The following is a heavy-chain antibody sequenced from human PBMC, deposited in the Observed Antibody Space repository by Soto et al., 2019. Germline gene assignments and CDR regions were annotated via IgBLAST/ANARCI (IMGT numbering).Heavy chain of an antibody. D-gene: IGHD3-22*01. CDR2: FDPEDGET. CDR1: GYTLTELS. CDR3: ATFYYYYDSSGYSYNWFDH. J-gene: IGHJ5*02. Sequence: GASVKVSCKVSGYTLTELSMHWVRQAPGKGLEWMGGFDPEDGETIYAQKFQGRVTMTEDTSTDTAYMELSSLRSEDTAVYYCATFYYYYDSSGYSYNWFDHWGQGTLVTVSS. V-gene: IGHV1-24*01.